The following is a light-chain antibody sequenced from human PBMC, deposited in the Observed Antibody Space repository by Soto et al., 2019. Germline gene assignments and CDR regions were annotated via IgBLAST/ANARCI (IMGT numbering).Light chain of an antibody. CDR2: EVS. CDR3: RSYTRSRTSYV. Sequence: QSVLTQPASVSGSPGQSITISCTGTSSDVGGYNYVSWYQQHPGKAPKLMIYEVSNRPSGVSNRFSGSKSGNTASLTISGLQAEEEADYYCRSYTRSRTSYVFGTGTKVTV. CDR1: SSDVGGYNY. V-gene: IGLV2-14*01. J-gene: IGLJ1*01.